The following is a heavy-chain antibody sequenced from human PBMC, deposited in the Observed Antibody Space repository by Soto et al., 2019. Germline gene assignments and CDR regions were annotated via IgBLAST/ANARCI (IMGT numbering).Heavy chain of an antibody. CDR1: GFTFSSHG. CDR2: ISYDGYNK. J-gene: IGHJ6*02. D-gene: IGHD3-3*01. CDR3: AKDGFDDYGLEV. Sequence: QEQLVESGGGVVQPGGSMSLSCTASGFTFSSHGMHWVRQAPGKGLDWVAIISYDGYNKFYGDSVRGRFTISRDNSKKTLHLQMNSLRAEDTAVYYCAKDGFDDYGLEVWGQGTTVTVSS. V-gene: IGHV3-30*18.